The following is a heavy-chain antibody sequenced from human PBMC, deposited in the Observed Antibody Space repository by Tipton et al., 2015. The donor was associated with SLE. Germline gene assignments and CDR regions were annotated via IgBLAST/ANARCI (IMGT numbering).Heavy chain of an antibody. D-gene: IGHD7-27*01. CDR2: IYHSGST. V-gene: IGHV4-4*01. J-gene: IGHJ2*01. CDR1: GGSISSSNW. CDR3: ARGASPNWGSYWYVDL. Sequence: TLSLTCAVSGGSISSSNWWTWVRQPPGTGLEWIGEIYHSGSTNYNPSLKSRVTISVDKSKNQFSLKLSSLTAADTAVYFCARGASPNWGSYWYVDLWGRGTLVTVSS.